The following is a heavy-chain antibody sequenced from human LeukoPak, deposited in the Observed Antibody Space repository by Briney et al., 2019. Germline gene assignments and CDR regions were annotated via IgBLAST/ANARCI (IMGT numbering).Heavy chain of an antibody. D-gene: IGHD3-22*01. CDR1: GGSISSNSYY. J-gene: IGHJ2*01. Sequence: PSETLSLTCTVSGGSISSNSYYWAWIRQPPGKGLELIGSIYYSGSTFYNPSLKSRVTLSVDTSKNQFSLKLSSVTAADTAVYYCARSYYDGSLPRCFDLWGRGTLVTVSS. CDR2: IYYSGST. V-gene: IGHV4-39*01. CDR3: ARSYYDGSLPRCFDL.